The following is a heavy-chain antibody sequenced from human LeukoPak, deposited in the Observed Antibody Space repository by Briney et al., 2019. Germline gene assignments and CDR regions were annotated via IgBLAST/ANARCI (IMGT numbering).Heavy chain of an antibody. CDR3: ARDLYGDYYFDY. D-gene: IGHD4-17*01. V-gene: IGHV4-59*01. J-gene: IGHJ4*02. CDR1: GGSISSYY. Sequence: SETLSLTCTVSGGSISSYYWSWIRQPPGKGLEWIGYIYYSGSTNYNPSLKSRVTISVDTSKNQFSLKLSSVTAADTAVYYCARDLYGDYYFDYWGQGTLVTVSS. CDR2: IYYSGST.